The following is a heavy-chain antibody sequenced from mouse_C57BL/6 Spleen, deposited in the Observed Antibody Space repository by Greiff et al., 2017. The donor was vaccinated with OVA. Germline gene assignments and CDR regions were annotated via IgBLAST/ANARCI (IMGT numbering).Heavy chain of an antibody. V-gene: IGHV5-6*01. CDR3: ARDYSKRGAMDY. Sequence: EVQGVESGGDLVKPGGSLKLSCAASGFTFSSYGMSWVRQTPAKRLEWVATISSGGSYTYYPDSVKGRFTISRDNAKNTLYLQMSSLKSEDTAMYYCARDYSKRGAMDYWGQGTSVTVSS. D-gene: IGHD2-5*01. CDR2: ISSGGSYT. CDR1: GFTFSSYG. J-gene: IGHJ4*01.